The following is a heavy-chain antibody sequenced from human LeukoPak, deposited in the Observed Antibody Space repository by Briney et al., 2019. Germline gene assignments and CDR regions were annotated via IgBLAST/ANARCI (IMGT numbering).Heavy chain of an antibody. CDR1: GGSISSSSYY. V-gene: IGHV4-39*01. D-gene: IGHD6-19*01. J-gene: IGHJ4*02. CDR3: ARHWWGWEGSSGWYGRFDY. CDR2: IYYSGST. Sequence: NPSETLSLTCTVSGGSISSSSYYWGWIRQPPGKGLEWIGSIYYSGSTYYNPSLKSRVTISVDTSKNQFSLKLSSVTAADTAVYYCARHWWGWEGSSGWYGRFDYWGQGTLVTVSS.